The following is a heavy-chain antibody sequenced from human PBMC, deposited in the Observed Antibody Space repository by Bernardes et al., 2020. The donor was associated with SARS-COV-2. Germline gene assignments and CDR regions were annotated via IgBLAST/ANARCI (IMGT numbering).Heavy chain of an antibody. CDR3: EVNYYYGMDF. D-gene: IGHD3-10*01. Sequence: GSLSLSFAASGFTLSSYCSHWVRQAPGKGLMLVARINSDGSNTRYADSVMGRFTISRDNAKNTLFLQMNSLRVEDTATYYCEVNYYYGMDFWGQGTTVTDSS. CDR1: GFTLSSYC. J-gene: IGHJ6*02. V-gene: IGHV3-74*01. CDR2: INSDGSNT.